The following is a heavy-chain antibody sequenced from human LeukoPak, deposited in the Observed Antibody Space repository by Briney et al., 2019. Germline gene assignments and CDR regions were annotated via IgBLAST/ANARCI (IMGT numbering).Heavy chain of an antibody. J-gene: IGHJ6*02. CDR2: ISAYNGNT. CDR3: AREERTDSSGYYLNYYYYGMDV. V-gene: IGHV1-18*01. CDR1: GYTFTSCG. Sequence: ASVKVSCKASGYTFTSCGISWVRQAPGQGLEWMGWISAYNGNTNYAQKLQGRVTMTTDTSTSTAYMELRSLRSDDTAVYYCAREERTDSSGYYLNYYYYGMDVWGQGTTVTVSS. D-gene: IGHD3-22*01.